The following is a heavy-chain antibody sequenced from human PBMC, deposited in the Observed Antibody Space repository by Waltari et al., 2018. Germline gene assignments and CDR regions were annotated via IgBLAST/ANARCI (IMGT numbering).Heavy chain of an antibody. Sequence: QVQLVESGGGVVQPGRSLRLSCAASGFTFSSYAMHWVRQAPGKGLEWVAVISYDGSNKYYADSVKGRFTISRDNSKNTLYLQMNSLRAEDTAVYYCARGYCTGGVCYNAFDYWGQGTLVTVSS. D-gene: IGHD2-8*02. CDR1: GFTFSSYA. J-gene: IGHJ4*02. CDR2: ISYDGSNK. CDR3: ARGYCTGGVCYNAFDY. V-gene: IGHV3-30-3*01.